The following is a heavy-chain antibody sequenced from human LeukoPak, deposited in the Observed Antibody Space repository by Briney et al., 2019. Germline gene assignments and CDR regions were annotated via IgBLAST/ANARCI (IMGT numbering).Heavy chain of an antibody. CDR2: IDWDDDK. D-gene: IGHD1-26*01. J-gene: IGHJ4*02. CDR3: ARIKVAGVGATMGLDY. V-gene: IGHV2-70*11. Sequence: ESGPTLVNPTQTLTLTCTFSGFSLSTSGMCVSWIRQPPGKALEWLARIDWDDDKYYSTSLKTRLTISKDTSKNQVVLTMTNMDPVDTATYYCARIKVAGVGATMGLDYWGQGTLVTVPS. CDR1: GFSLSTSGMC.